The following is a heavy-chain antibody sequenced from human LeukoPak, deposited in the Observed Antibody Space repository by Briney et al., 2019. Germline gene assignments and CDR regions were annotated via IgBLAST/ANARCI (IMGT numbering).Heavy chain of an antibody. Sequence: GGSLRLSCGASGFTFSRYWMSWVRQAPGKGLEWVANIKQDGSQKYYVDSVKGRFTISRDNAKNSLYLQMNSLRADDTAVYYCARGGFYWGPWGQGTLVTVSS. CDR1: GFTFSRYW. J-gene: IGHJ4*02. V-gene: IGHV3-7*01. D-gene: IGHD7-27*01. CDR2: IKQDGSQK. CDR3: ARGGFYWGP.